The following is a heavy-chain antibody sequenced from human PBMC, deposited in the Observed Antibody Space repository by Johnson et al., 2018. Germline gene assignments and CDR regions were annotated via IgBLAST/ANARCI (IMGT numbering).Heavy chain of an antibody. Sequence: WVRQARGQRLEWMGWMNPNSGNTGYAQKFQGRVTMTRNTSISTAYMELSSLRYEDTAVYYCARGSDLEVVVVATNYSGMDVWGEGTTVTVSS. D-gene: IGHD2-15*01. J-gene: IGHJ6*04. CDR3: ARGSDLEVVVVATNYSGMDV. V-gene: IGHV1-8*01. CDR2: MNPNSGNT.